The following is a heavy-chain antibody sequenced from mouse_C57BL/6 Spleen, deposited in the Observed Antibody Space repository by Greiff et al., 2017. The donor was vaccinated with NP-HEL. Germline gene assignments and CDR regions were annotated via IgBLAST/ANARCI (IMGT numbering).Heavy chain of an antibody. D-gene: IGHD4-1*01. Sequence: QVQLQQSGPELVKPGASVKISCKASGYAFSSSWMSWVKQRPGQGLEWIGRIYPGDGDTNYNGKFKGKATLTADKSSSTAYMQLSSLTSEDSAVYFCERARWDVDYRGKGITLTV. V-gene: IGHV1-82*01. CDR1: GYAFSSSW. CDR3: ERARWDVDY. J-gene: IGHJ2*01. CDR2: IYPGDGDT.